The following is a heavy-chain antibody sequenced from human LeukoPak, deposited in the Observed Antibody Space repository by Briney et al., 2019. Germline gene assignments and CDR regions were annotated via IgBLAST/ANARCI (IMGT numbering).Heavy chain of an antibody. J-gene: IGHJ4*02. CDR2: IYHGGST. CDR1: GDSISSGGYY. CDR3: ARRIEPAAFDY. V-gene: IGHV4-30-2*01. D-gene: IGHD2-2*01. Sequence: SETLSLTCTVSGDSISSGGYYWSCIRQPPGEGLECIGYIYHGGSTYYNPSLKSRVTISVDRSKNQFSLKLTSVTAADTAVYYCARRIEPAAFDYWGQGTLVTVSS.